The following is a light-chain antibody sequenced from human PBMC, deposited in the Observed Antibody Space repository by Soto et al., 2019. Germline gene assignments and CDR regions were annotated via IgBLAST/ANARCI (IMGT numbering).Light chain of an antibody. CDR3: QIWGSGIVV. CDR1: SGHSNYA. CDR2: LNSDGSH. J-gene: IGLJ2*01. Sequence: QSVLTQSPSASASLGASVKLTCTLSSGHSNYAIAWHQQQSEKGPRYLMKLNSDGSHSKGDGIPDRFSGSSSGAERYLTISSLQSEDEADYCCQIWGSGIVVFGGGTKLTVL. V-gene: IGLV4-69*01.